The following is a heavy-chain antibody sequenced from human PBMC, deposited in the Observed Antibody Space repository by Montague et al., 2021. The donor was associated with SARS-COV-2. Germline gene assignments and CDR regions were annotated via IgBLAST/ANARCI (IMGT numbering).Heavy chain of an antibody. CDR3: ARGINSAGSYYYHLDV. CDR2: MYNSENT. Sequence: SETLSLTCTVSGGSMSGYNWSWIRQPPGKGLQWIGSMYNSENTSYNPSLKSRVTISVDTSKKQFSLRLNSVTAADTAVYFCARGINSAGSYYYHLDVWGQGTTVTVSS. D-gene: IGHD2-21*01. J-gene: IGHJ6*02. V-gene: IGHV4-59*01. CDR1: GGSMSGYN.